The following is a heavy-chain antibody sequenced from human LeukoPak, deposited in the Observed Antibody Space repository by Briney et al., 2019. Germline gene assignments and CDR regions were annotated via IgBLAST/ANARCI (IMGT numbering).Heavy chain of an antibody. CDR1: GGSISSGGYY. D-gene: IGHD1-14*01. J-gene: IGHJ6*02. V-gene: IGHV4-31*03. Sequence: PSQTLSLTCTVSGGSISSGGYYWSWIRQHPGKGLEWIGYIYDSGSTYYNPSLKSRVTISLDTSKNQFSLKLSSVTAADTAMYYCARDRYYYGMDVWGQGTTVTVSS. CDR3: ARDRYYYGMDV. CDR2: IYDSGST.